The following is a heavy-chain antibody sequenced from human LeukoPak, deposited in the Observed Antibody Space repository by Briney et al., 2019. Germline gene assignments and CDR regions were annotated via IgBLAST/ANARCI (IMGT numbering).Heavy chain of an antibody. CDR1: GFTFSSYA. D-gene: IGHD3-10*01. CDR2: ISYDGSNK. CDR3: AKVEVNYYGSGSAFDI. Sequence: GGSPRLSCAASGFTFSSYAMHWVRQAPGKGLEWVAVISYDGSNKYYADSVKGRFTISRDNSKNTLYLQMNSLRAEDTAVYYCAKVEVNYYGSGSAFDIWGQGTMVTVSS. J-gene: IGHJ3*02. V-gene: IGHV3-30*04.